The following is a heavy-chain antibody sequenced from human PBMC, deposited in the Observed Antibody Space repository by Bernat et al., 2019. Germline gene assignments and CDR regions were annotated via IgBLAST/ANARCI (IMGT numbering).Heavy chain of an antibody. CDR3: AKDTPSYGSGSY. Sequence: EVQLLESGGGLVPPGGSLRLSCAASGFTFSSYAMSWVRQGPGKGLEWVSAISGSGGSTYYADSVKGRFTISRDNSKNTLYLQMNSLRADDTAVYYCAKDTPSYGSGSYWGQGTLVTVSS. CDR1: GFTFSSYA. J-gene: IGHJ4*02. CDR2: ISGSGGST. V-gene: IGHV3-23*01. D-gene: IGHD3-10*01.